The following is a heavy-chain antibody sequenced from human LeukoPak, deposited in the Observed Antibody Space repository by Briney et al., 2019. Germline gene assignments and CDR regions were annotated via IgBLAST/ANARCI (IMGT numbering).Heavy chain of an antibody. D-gene: IGHD2-15*01. CDR1: GGSISSSSYY. CDR2: IYYSGST. J-gene: IGHJ3*02. CDR3: ARHSDIVVVVAATPGDFDI. Sequence: SETLSLTCTVSGGSISSSSYYWGWIRQPPGKGLEWIGSIYYSGSTYYNPSLKSRVTISVDTSKNQFSLKLSSVTAADTAVYYCARHSDIVVVVAATPGDFDIWGQGTLVTVSS. V-gene: IGHV4-39*01.